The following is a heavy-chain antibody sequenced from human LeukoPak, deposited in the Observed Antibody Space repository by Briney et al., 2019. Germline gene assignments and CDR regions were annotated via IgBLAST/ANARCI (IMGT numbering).Heavy chain of an antibody. J-gene: IGHJ3*02. CDR2: ISRAGTTI. Sequence: GGSLRLSCAASGFTFSSYGMNWVRQAPGKGLEWISYISRAGTTIYYADSVKGRFTISRDNSKNTLYLQMNSLRAEDTAVYYCANEFHGGAFDIWGQGTMVTVSS. CDR3: ANEFHGGAFDI. D-gene: IGHD4-23*01. CDR1: GFTFSSYG. V-gene: IGHV3-48*03.